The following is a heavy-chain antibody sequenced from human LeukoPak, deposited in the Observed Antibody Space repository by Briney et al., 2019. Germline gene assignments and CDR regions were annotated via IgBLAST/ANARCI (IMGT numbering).Heavy chain of an antibody. V-gene: IGHV3-48*04. CDR2: ISSSGSTI. D-gene: IGHD3-22*01. J-gene: IGHJ4*02. CDR3: AKDFGYYDSSGYYSGFDY. Sequence: PGGSLRLSCAVSGFTVSSNYMNWVRQAPGKGLEWVSYISSSGSTIYYADSVKGRFTISRDNAKNSLYLQMNSLRAEDTAVYYCAKDFGYYDSSGYYSGFDYWGQGTLVTVSS. CDR1: GFTVSSNY.